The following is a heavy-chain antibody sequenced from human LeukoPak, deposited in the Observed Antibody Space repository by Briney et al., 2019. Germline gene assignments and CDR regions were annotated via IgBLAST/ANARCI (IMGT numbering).Heavy chain of an antibody. J-gene: IGHJ3*02. CDR1: GGSISSYY. V-gene: IGHV4-4*07. Sequence: SETLSLTCTVSGGSISSYYWSWIRQPAGKGLEWIGRIYASGSTSYNPSLKSRVTMSVDTSKNQFSLRLSSVTAADTAVYYCARDIGDGYKDAFDIWGQGTMVTVSS. CDR2: IYASGST. D-gene: IGHD5-24*01. CDR3: ARDIGDGYKDAFDI.